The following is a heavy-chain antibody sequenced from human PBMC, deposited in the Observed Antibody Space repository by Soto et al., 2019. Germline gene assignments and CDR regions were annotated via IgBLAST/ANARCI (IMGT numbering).Heavy chain of an antibody. V-gene: IGHV3-21*01. CDR1: GFDFSDYG. CDR2: ISSSGGYR. D-gene: IGHD2-2*01. CDR3: ARGVGFCSSSRCSPGYYFDD. Sequence: GGSLRLSCAVSGFDFSDYGVNWVRQAPGKGLQWVSRISSSGGYRDYADSVKGRFTISRDNAKNSLFLQMDSLGAEDTAIYYCARGVGFCSSSRCSPGYYFDDWGPGTLVTVSS. J-gene: IGHJ4*02.